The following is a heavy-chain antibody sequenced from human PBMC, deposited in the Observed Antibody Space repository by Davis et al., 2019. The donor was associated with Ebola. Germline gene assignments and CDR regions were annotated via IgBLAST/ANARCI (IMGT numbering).Heavy chain of an antibody. CDR1: GFTFSSYS. J-gene: IGHJ6*02. Sequence: GESLKISCAASGFTFSSYSMNWVRQAPGKGLEWVSSIISSSSYIYYADSVKGRFTISRDNAKNSLYLQMNSLRAEDTAVYYCARAHNDEYYYYYYGMDVWGQGTTVTVSS. V-gene: IGHV3-21*01. D-gene: IGHD1-1*01. CDR2: IISSSSYI. CDR3: ARAHNDEYYYYYYGMDV.